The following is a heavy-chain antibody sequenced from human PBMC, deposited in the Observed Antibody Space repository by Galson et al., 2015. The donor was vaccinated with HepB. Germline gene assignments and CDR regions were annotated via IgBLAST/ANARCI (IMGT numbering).Heavy chain of an antibody. V-gene: IGHV1-18*01. CDR1: GYVFTSYS. CDR3: ARGDDILTGYYKGFDY. CDR2: ISGYNGDT. Sequence: SVKVSCKASGYVFTSYSISWVRQAPGQGLEWVGWISGYNGDTNYAQRLQGRVTMTTETSTRTVYTELRSLRSDDTAVYYCARGDDILTGYYKGFDYWGQGTLITVSS. J-gene: IGHJ4*02. D-gene: IGHD3-9*01.